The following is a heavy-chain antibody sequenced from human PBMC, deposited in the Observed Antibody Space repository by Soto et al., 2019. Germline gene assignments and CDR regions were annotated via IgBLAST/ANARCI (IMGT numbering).Heavy chain of an antibody. CDR3: ARAQMYSSGWYDY. J-gene: IGHJ4*02. CDR2: IYSGGST. Sequence: EVQLVESGGGLVQPGGSLRLSCAASGFTVSSNYMSWVRQAPGKGLEWVSVIYSGGSTYYADSVNGRFTISRHNSKNTLYLQMNSLRAEDTAVYYCARAQMYSSGWYDYWGQGTLVTVSS. CDR1: GFTVSSNY. V-gene: IGHV3-53*04. D-gene: IGHD6-19*01.